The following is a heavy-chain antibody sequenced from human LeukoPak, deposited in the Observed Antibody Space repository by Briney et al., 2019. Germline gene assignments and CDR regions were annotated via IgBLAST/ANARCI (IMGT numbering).Heavy chain of an antibody. D-gene: IGHD6-19*01. CDR2: INPNSGGT. V-gene: IGHV1-2*02. J-gene: IGHJ6*03. Sequence: ASVKVSCKASGYTFTGYYMHWVRQAAGQGLEWMGWINPNSGGTNYAQKFQGRVTMTRDTSISTAYMELSRLRSDDTAVYYCARGTRGSGWKHYYYYYYMDVWGKGTTVTVSS. CDR1: GYTFTGYY. CDR3: ARGTRGSGWKHYYYYYYMDV.